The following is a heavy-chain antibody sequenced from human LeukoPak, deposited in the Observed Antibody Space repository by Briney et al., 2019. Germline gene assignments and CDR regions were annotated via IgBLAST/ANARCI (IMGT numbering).Heavy chain of an antibody. CDR3: ARRTLGVIDAFDI. Sequence: GESLKISCKGSGYSFNTYWIGWVRQMPGKGLEWMGIIYPGDSDTRYSPSFQGQVTIAADKSISTAYLQWSSLKASDTAMYYYARRTLGVIDAFDIWGPGTMVTVSS. V-gene: IGHV5-51*01. J-gene: IGHJ3*02. D-gene: IGHD1-26*01. CDR2: IYPGDSDT. CDR1: GYSFNTYW.